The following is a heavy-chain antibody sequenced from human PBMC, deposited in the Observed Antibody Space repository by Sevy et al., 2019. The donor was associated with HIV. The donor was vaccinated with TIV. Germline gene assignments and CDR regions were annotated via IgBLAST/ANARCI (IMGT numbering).Heavy chain of an antibody. CDR3: ARGFRYRSYWSAVDF. CDR2: INPDNGGT. Sequence: ASVKVSCKASKYSFSDHYIHWVRQAPGQGLEWMGLINPDNGGTNYAQKFQGRVTMTRDTSISTTYMEMSSLGSDDTAVYYCARGFRYRSYWSAVDFWGQGTLVTVSS. V-gene: IGHV1-2*02. CDR1: KYSFSDHY. D-gene: IGHD3-10*01. J-gene: IGHJ4*02.